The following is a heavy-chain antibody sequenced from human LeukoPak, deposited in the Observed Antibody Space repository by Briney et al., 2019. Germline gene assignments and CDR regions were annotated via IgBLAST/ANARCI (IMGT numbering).Heavy chain of an antibody. Sequence: GESLKISCKGSGYSFTSYWIGRVRQMPGKGLEWMGIIYPGDSDTRYSPSFQGQVTISADKSISTAYLQWSSLKSSDTAMYYCARLGAAAYPNWFDSWGQGILDTVSS. V-gene: IGHV5-51*01. J-gene: IGHJ5*01. CDR1: GYSFTSYW. CDR2: IYPGDSDT. D-gene: IGHD6-13*01. CDR3: ARLGAAAYPNWFDS.